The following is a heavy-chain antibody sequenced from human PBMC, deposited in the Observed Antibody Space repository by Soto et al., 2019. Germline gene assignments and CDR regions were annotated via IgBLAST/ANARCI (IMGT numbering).Heavy chain of an antibody. CDR1: GFTFSSYS. CDR2: ISSSSSYI. CDR3: AREVNTAMVTLDY. J-gene: IGHJ4*02. D-gene: IGHD5-18*01. V-gene: IGHV3-21*01. Sequence: PGGSLRLSCAASGFTFSSYSMNWVRQAPGKGLEWVSSISSSSSYIYYADSVKGRFTISRDNAKNSLYLQMNSLRAEDTAVYYCAREVNTAMVTLDYWGQGTLVPVSS.